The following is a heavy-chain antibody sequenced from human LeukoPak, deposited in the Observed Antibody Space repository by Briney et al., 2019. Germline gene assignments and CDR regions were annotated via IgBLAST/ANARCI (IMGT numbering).Heavy chain of an antibody. V-gene: IGHV1-69*13. J-gene: IGHJ4*02. CDR3: AARPGCSSTSCYVVY. CDR1: GGTFSSYA. Sequence: SVKVSCKASGGTFSSYAISWVRQAPGQGLEWMGGIIPIFGTANYAQKFQGRVTITADESTSTAYMELSSLRSEDTAVYYCAARPGCSSTSCYVVYWGRGTLVTVSS. CDR2: IIPIFGTA. D-gene: IGHD2-2*01.